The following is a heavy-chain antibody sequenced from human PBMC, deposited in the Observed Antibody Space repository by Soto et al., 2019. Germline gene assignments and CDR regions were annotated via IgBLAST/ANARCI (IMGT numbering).Heavy chain of an antibody. CDR3: VRLTAGRSGTYSHPYYFDD. V-gene: IGHV5-51*01. CDR2: IYPGDSDT. J-gene: IGHJ4*02. D-gene: IGHD2-21*01. CDR1: GYRFTTYW. Sequence: PGESLKISCKASGYRFTTYWIGWVRQMPGKGLEWMGIIYPGDSDTRYRPSLQGQVYISADKSISTAYLQWSSLKASDTAMYYCVRLTAGRSGTYSHPYYFDDWGQGTLVTVSS.